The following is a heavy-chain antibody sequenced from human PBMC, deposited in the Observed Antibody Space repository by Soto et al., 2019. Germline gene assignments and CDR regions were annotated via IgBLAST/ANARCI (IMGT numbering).Heavy chain of an antibody. CDR3: ANGRATYGLLTHDY. D-gene: IGHD3-10*01. CDR1: GFSFRNYA. V-gene: IGHV3-23*01. CDR2: LTGSSSNI. Sequence: GGSLRLSCAASGFSFRNYAMSWVRQAPGKGLEWISTLTGSSSNIYYADSVKGRFAISRDNSRNTLYLQMNSLTAEDTAVYYCANGRATYGLLTHDYWGQGTLVTAPQ. J-gene: IGHJ4*02.